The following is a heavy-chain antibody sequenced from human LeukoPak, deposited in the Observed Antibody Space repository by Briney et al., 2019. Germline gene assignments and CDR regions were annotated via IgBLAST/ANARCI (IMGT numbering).Heavy chain of an antibody. V-gene: IGHV3-23*01. CDR1: GFTFSNYA. J-gene: IGHJ1*01. D-gene: IGHD3-10*01. Sequence: GGSLRLSCAASGFTFSNYAMSWVRQAPGKGLEWVSAISGSGGSTYSADSVKGRFTISRDNSKNTLYLQMNSLRAEDTAVYYCAGPLGSPYFHHWGQGTLVTVSS. CDR2: ISGSGGST. CDR3: AGPLGSPYFHH.